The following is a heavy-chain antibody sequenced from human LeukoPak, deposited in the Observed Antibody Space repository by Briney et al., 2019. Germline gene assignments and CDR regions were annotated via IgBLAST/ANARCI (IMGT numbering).Heavy chain of an antibody. J-gene: IGHJ4*02. D-gene: IGHD2-15*01. Sequence: GSVKVSCKASGYTFTSYGISWVRQAPGQGLEWMGWISAYNGNTNYAHTLQGRVTMTTDTSTSTAYMELRSLGSADTAVYYCARVDCSGGSCSTTFDYWGQGTLVTVSS. CDR1: GYTFTSYG. CDR2: ISAYNGNT. V-gene: IGHV1-18*01. CDR3: ARVDCSGGSCSTTFDY.